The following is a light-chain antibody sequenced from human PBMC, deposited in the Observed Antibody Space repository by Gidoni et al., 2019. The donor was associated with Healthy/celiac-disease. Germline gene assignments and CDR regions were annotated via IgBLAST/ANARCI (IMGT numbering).Light chain of an antibody. Sequence: QSVLTQPPSASGTPGQRVTISCSGSSSNIGSNTVNWYQQLPGTAPKLIIYSNNQRPPGVPDRFSGSKSGTSASLAISGLQSEDEADYYCAAWDDSLNGRVFGGGTKLTVL. CDR1: SSNIGSNT. CDR3: AAWDDSLNGRV. V-gene: IGLV1-44*01. CDR2: SNN. J-gene: IGLJ3*02.